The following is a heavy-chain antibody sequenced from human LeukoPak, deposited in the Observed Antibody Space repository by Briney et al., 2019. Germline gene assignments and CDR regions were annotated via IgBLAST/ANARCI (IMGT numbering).Heavy chain of an antibody. CDR1: GGSISSYY. CDR2: FYSTGST. Sequence: PSETLSLTCTVSGGSISSYYWTWIRQPAGTGLEWIGRFYSTGSTNYNPSLKSRVTMSVDTSKNQFSLKLSSVTAADTAVYYCARDQYSGSLDYWGQGTLVTVSS. CDR3: ARDQYSGSLDY. J-gene: IGHJ4*02. V-gene: IGHV4-4*07. D-gene: IGHD1-26*01.